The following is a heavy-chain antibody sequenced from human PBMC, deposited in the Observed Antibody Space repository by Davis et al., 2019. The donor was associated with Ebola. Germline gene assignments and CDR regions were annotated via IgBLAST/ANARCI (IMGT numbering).Heavy chain of an antibody. CDR1: GYAFTSYY. Sequence: ASVKVSCKASGYAFTSYYMHWVRQAPGQGLEWMGIINPSGGSTSYAQKFQGRVTMTRDTSTSTVYMELSSLRSEDTAVYYCTTKRQDDAFDIWGQGTMVTVSS. CDR3: TTKRQDDAFDI. CDR2: INPSGGST. J-gene: IGHJ3*02. V-gene: IGHV1-46*03.